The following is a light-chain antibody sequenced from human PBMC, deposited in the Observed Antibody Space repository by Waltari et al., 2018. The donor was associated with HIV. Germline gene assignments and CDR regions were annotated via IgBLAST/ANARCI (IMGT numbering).Light chain of an antibody. Sequence: QSVLTQPPSASRTPGQRVLMSCSGNKSNFVYNFVSWFQQAPGRAPNPVIYRNDRRPSGVPDRFSGAKSGSSASLAISGLQSDDEADYFCASWDDNLGHWVFGVGTKLTV. CDR3: ASWDDNLGHWV. CDR1: KSNFVYNF. CDR2: RND. J-gene: IGLJ3*02. V-gene: IGLV1-44*01.